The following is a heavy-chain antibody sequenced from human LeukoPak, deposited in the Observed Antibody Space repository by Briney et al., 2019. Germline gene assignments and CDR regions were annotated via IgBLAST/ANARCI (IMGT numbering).Heavy chain of an antibody. Sequence: PGGSLRLSCAVSEFSFSSNYMNWVRQAPGKGLERVSVIYSGGATYYADSVRGRFTISRDNSKNMVSLQMTSLGAEDTAVYYCARGRFSGPDDYWGQGTLVTVSS. CDR2: IYSGGAT. V-gene: IGHV3-53*01. CDR3: ARGRFSGPDDY. D-gene: IGHD6-19*01. CDR1: EFSFSSNY. J-gene: IGHJ4*02.